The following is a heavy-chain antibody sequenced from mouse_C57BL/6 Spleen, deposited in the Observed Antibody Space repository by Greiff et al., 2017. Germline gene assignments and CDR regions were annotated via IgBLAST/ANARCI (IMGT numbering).Heavy chain of an antibody. V-gene: IGHV1-82*01. J-gene: IGHJ3*01. CDR2: IYPGDGDT. D-gene: IGHD1-1*01. Sequence: QVQLQQSGPELVKPGASVKISCKASGYAFSSSWMNWVKQRPGKGLEWIGRIYPGDGDTNYNGKFKGKATLTADKSSSTAYMQLSSLTSEDSAVYVFAKSLNYYGSSAAWFAYWGQGTLVTVSA. CDR3: AKSLNYYGSSAAWFAY. CDR1: GYAFSSSW.